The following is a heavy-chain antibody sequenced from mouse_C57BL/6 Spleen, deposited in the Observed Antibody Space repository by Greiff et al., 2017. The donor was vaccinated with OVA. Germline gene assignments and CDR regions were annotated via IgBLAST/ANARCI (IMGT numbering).Heavy chain of an antibody. V-gene: IGHV1-82*01. CDR2: IYPGDGDT. D-gene: IGHD1-1*01. J-gene: IGHJ1*03. CDR1: GYAFSSSW. Sequence: VQLQQSGPELVKPGASVKISCKASGYAFSSSWMTWVKQRPGKGLEWIGRIYPGDGDTNYNGKFKGKATLTADKSSSTAYMQLSSLTSEDSAVYFCARSRGYGSSYGWYFDVWGTGTTVTVSS. CDR3: ARSRGYGSSYGWYFDV.